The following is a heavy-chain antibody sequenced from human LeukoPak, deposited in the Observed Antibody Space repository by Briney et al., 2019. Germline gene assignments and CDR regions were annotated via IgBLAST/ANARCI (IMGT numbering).Heavy chain of an antibody. Sequence: GGSLRLSCAASGFTFSRYPMMGPPEARGRGVEGVSAISGSGGSTYYADSVKGRFTISRDNSKNTLYLQMNSLRAEDTAVYYCAKDVDIVATQFDYWGQGTLVTVSS. CDR1: GFTFSRYP. CDR3: AKDVDIVATQFDY. V-gene: IGHV3-23*01. J-gene: IGHJ4*02. CDR2: ISGSGGST. D-gene: IGHD5-12*01.